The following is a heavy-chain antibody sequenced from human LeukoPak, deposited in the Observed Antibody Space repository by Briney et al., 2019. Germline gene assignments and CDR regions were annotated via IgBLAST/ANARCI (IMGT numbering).Heavy chain of an antibody. CDR3: ARGGSNYYGMDV. CDR1: DGSINSYY. J-gene: IGHJ6*02. CDR2: IYYNGNT. V-gene: IGHV4-59*01. D-gene: IGHD3-16*01. Sequence: SETLSLTCSVSDGSINSYYWNWIRRPPGKGLEWIGYIYYNGNTSYSPSLKSRVTMSVDTSKNLFSLKVSSVAAADTAVYYCARGGSNYYGMDVWGQGTTVTVSS.